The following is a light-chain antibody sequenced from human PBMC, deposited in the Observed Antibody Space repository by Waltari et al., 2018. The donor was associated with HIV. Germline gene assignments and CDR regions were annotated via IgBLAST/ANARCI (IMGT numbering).Light chain of an antibody. CDR2: EVS. V-gene: IGLV2-8*01. J-gene: IGLJ2*01. Sequence: QSALTQPPSASGSPGQSVTISCPGTSSDIVLHNFVPWYQHHPGKAPKLMISEVSRRPSGVPDRFSGSKSGNTASLTVSGLQAEDEAAYYCFSYAGNNYLLFGGGTKLTVL. CDR3: FSYAGNNYLL. CDR1: SSDIVLHNF.